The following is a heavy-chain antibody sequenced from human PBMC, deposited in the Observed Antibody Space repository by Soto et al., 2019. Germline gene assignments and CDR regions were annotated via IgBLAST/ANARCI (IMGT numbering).Heavy chain of an antibody. CDR3: AKDRYYDTPGWFDP. V-gene: IGHV3-23*01. CDR1: GFTFRDHA. D-gene: IGHD3-22*01. CDR2: ISANGASI. J-gene: IGHJ5*02. Sequence: GGSLRLSCVGSGFTFRDHAMRWVRQAPGRGLEWVSAISANGASIQHADSVKGRFSVSRDNAKNTVYLQMDNLRTEDSAVYYCAKDRYYDTPGWFDPWGQGSRVTV.